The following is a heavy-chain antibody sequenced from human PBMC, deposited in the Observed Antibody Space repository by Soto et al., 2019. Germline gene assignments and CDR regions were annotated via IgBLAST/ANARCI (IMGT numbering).Heavy chain of an antibody. V-gene: IGHV3-23*01. Sequence: EVELLESGGGLVRPGGSLRLSCAASGFTFSHYVLSWVRQSPERGLEWVSSISGSGSSVYVADSVRGRFIMSRDLSTNTVSLQINSLRAEDTAVYYCAKVPASYLSASYFYYGLDVWGQGTTVTVSS. CDR2: ISGSGSSV. J-gene: IGHJ6*02. CDR3: AKVPASYLSASYFYYGLDV. CDR1: GFTFSHYV. D-gene: IGHD3-10*01.